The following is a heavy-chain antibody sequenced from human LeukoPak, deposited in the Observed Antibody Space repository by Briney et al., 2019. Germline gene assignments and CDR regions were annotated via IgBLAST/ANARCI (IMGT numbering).Heavy chain of an antibody. Sequence: GGSLRLSCAASGFTFSDYYMSWIRQAPGKGLEGVSYISSSGSTIYYADSVKGRFTISRDNAKNSLYLQMNSLRAEDTAVYYCARAGDFWSNYHPDQWGQGTLVTVSS. V-gene: IGHV3-11*04. CDR1: GFTFSDYY. CDR3: ARAGDFWSNYHPDQ. D-gene: IGHD3-3*01. CDR2: ISSSGSTI. J-gene: IGHJ4*02.